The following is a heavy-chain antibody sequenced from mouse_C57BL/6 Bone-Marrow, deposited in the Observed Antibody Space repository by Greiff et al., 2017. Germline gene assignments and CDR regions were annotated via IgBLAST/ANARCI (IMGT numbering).Heavy chain of an antibody. CDR1: GFTFSDYY. CDR2: ISNGGGST. D-gene: IGHD1-1*01. J-gene: IGHJ3*01. CDR3: ARPLYYGSSGCAY. V-gene: IGHV5-12*01. Sequence: EVQLVESGGGLVQPGGSLKLSCAASGFTFSDYYMYWVRQTPEKRLEWVAYISNGGGSTYYPDTVKGRFTISRDNAKNTLYLQMSRLKSEDTAMXYCARPLYYGSSGCAYWGQGTLVTVSA.